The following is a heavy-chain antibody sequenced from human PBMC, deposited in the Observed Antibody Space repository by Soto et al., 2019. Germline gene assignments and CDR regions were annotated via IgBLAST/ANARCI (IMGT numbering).Heavy chain of an antibody. D-gene: IGHD6-13*01. CDR2: IWYDGSNK. V-gene: IGHV3-33*01. CDR1: GFTFSSYG. Sequence: QVQLVESGGGVVQPGRSLRLSCAASGFTFSSYGMHWVRQAPGKGLEGVAVIWYDGSNKYYADSVKGRFTIFRDNSKNTLYLQMNSLRAEDTAVYYCARSSSWDPCDYWGQGTLVTVSS. J-gene: IGHJ4*02. CDR3: ARSSSWDPCDY.